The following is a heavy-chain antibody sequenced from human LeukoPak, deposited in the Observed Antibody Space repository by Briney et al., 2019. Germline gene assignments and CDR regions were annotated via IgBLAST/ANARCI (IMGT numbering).Heavy chain of an antibody. V-gene: IGHV1-8*01. Sequence: ASVTVSFTASGYTFTIYDINRVRQAPGQGLEWMGWMNPNSGNTGYAQKFQGRVTMTRNTSISTAYTELSSLRSEDTAVYYCASTSFDYWGQGTLVTVSS. J-gene: IGHJ4*02. CDR1: GYTFTIYD. CDR3: ASTSFDY. D-gene: IGHD2-2*01. CDR2: MNPNSGNT.